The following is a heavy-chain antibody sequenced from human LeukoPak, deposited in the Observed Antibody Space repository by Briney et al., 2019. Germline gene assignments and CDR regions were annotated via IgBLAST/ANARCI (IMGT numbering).Heavy chain of an antibody. CDR2: IYTSGST. D-gene: IGHD6-13*01. J-gene: IGHJ1*01. V-gene: IGHV4-4*07. Sequence: SETLTLTCTVSGGSISSYYWSWIRQPAGKGLEWIGRIYTSGSTNYNPSLKSRVTMSVDTSKNQFSLKLSSVTAADTAVYYCASVYSSSWLEYFQHWGQGTLVTVSS. CDR1: GGSISSYY. CDR3: ASVYSSSWLEYFQH.